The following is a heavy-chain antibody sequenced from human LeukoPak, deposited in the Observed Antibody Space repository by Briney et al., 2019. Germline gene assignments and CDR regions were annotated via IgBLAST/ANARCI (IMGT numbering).Heavy chain of an antibody. CDR3: GRDGDWSLDY. Sequence: GGSLRLSCAASGFTLSSYAMSWARQAPGKGLEWVGFIKRKTFGGTTEYAASVKGRFTISRDDSKSIAYLQMNSLKTEDTAVYYCGRDGDWSLDYWGQGTLVTVSS. D-gene: IGHD3-9*01. V-gene: IGHV3-49*04. CDR2: IKRKTFGGTT. J-gene: IGHJ4*02. CDR1: GFTLSSYA.